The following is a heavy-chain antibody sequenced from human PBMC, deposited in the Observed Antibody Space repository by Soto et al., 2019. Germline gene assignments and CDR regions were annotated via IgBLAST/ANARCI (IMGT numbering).Heavy chain of an antibody. CDR3: EKAPGISIRPIYFDY. D-gene: IGHD3-10*01. V-gene: IGHV3-30*18. CDR1: GFTFSSYG. CDR2: ISYDGSNK. J-gene: IGHJ4*02. Sequence: QVQLVESGGGVVQPGRSLRLSCAASGFTFSSYGMHWVRQAPGKGLEWVAVISYDGSNKYYADSVKGRFTISRDNSKNTLYLQMNSLRAEDTAVYYCEKAPGISIRPIYFDYWGQGTLVTVSS.